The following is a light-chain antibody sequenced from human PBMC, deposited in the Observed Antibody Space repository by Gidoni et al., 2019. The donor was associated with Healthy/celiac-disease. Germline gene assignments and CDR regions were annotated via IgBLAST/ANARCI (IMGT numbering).Light chain of an antibody. Sequence: DVQMTQSPSALSASIGDRVTITCRASQSISSWWAWYQQKTGKAPKLLIYKGSILESGVPSRFSGSGSGTEFPLTISSLQPDGFATHDCQPWRTFXHXTKVEIK. CDR2: KGS. J-gene: IGKJ1*01. CDR3: QPWRT. V-gene: IGKV1-5*03. CDR1: QSISSW.